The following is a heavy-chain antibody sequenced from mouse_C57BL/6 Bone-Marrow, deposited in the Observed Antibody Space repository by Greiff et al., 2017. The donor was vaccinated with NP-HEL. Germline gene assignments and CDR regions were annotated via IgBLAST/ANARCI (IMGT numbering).Heavy chain of an antibody. J-gene: IGHJ3*01. D-gene: IGHD1-1*01. CDR2: IYPRSGNT. V-gene: IGHV1-81*01. CDR3: GGYYYGSSPWFAY. Sequence: VKLMESGAELARPGASVKLSCKASGYTFTSYGISWVKQRTGQGLEWIGEIYPRSGNTYYNEKFKGKATLTADKSSSTAYMELRSLTSEDSAVYFCGGYYYGSSPWFAYWGQGTLVTVSA. CDR1: GYTFTSYG.